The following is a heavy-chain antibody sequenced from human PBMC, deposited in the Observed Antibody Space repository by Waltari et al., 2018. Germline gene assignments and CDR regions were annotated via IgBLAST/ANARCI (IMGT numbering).Heavy chain of an antibody. CDR2: ISSGGTSI. J-gene: IGHJ3*02. Sequence: EVQVVESGGGLVQPGGSLRLSCAASGFTFSSYEMNWVRQAPGKALEWVSYISSGGTSIYYADSVKGRFTISRDNAKDSLYLQMTDLRAEDTAVYYCARGWTHNAFHMWGQGTMVTVSS. V-gene: IGHV3-48*03. CDR1: GFTFSSYE. CDR3: ARGWTHNAFHM.